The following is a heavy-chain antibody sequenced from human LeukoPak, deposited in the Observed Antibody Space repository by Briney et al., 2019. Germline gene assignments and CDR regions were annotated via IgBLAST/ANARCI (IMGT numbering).Heavy chain of an antibody. CDR1: GGSISSGDYY. CDR2: IYYSGST. V-gene: IGHV4-30-4*01. Sequence: SETLSLTCTVSGGSISSGDYYWSWIRQPPGEGLEWIGYIYYSGSTYYNPSLKSRVTISVDTSKNQFSLKLSSVTAADTAVYYCARINPGGYSYGYDYWGQGTLVTVSS. D-gene: IGHD5-18*01. J-gene: IGHJ4*02. CDR3: ARINPGGYSYGYDY.